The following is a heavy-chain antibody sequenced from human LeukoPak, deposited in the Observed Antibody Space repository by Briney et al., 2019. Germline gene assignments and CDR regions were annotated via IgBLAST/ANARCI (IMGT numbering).Heavy chain of an antibody. D-gene: IGHD6-13*01. Sequence: GGSLRLSCAASGFTFSSYGMHWVRQAPGKGLEWVAVISYDGSNKYYADSVKGRFTISRDNSKNTLYLQMNSLRAEDTAVYYCARDRVWTVLYWGQGTLVTVSS. CDR2: ISYDGSNK. CDR1: GFTFSSYG. CDR3: ARDRVWTVLY. J-gene: IGHJ4*02. V-gene: IGHV3-30*03.